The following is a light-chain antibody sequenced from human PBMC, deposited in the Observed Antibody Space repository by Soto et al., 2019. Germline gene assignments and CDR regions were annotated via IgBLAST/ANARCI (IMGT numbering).Light chain of an antibody. CDR3: QQRHNWPRT. CDR2: DTS. V-gene: IGKV3-11*01. J-gene: IGKJ1*01. CDR1: QTVSSK. Sequence: EIVLTQSPATLSSSPGERATLSCRASQTVSSKLAWYQHKPGQAPRLLIYDTSNRATGIPARFSGSGSGTDFTLTISSLEPEDFAVYYCQQRHNWPRTFGQGTKVDIK.